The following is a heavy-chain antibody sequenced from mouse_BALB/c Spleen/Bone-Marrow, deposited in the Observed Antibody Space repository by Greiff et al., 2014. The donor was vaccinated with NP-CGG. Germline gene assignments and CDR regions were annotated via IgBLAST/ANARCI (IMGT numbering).Heavy chain of an antibody. D-gene: IGHD4-1*01. CDR3: ARGGRITGYYLDY. Sequence: QVQLKESVAELVRPGSSVKISCKASGYAFSSYWMNWVKQRPGQGLEWIGQIYPGDGDTNYNGNFKDKATLTTDKSSTTAYMQLSSLTSEDSAVYFCARGGRITGYYLDYWGQGTTLTISS. CDR2: IYPGDGDT. J-gene: IGHJ2*01. CDR1: GYAFSSYW. V-gene: IGHV1-80*01.